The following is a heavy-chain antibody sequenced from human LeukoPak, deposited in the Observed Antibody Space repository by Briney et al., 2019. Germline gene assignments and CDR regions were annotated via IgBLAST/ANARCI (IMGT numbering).Heavy chain of an antibody. Sequence: GASVKVSCKASGGTFSNYAISWVRQAPGQGLEWMGGIIPIFGTANYAQKFQGRVTITADESTSTAYMELSSLRSEDTAVYYCARDFGDSSGYYSGYFDYWGQGTLVTVSS. J-gene: IGHJ4*02. CDR2: IIPIFGTA. V-gene: IGHV1-69*13. CDR3: ARDFGDSSGYYSGYFDY. CDR1: GGTFSNYA. D-gene: IGHD3-22*01.